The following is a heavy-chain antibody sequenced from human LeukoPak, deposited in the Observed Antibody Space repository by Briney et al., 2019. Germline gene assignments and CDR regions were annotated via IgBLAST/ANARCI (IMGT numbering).Heavy chain of an antibody. CDR1: GGSISSYY. CDR3: ARVRDGYNADAFDI. J-gene: IGHJ3*02. Sequence: SETLSLTCTVSGGSISSYYWSWIRQPPGKGLEWIGYIYYSGSTNYNPSLKSRVTMSVDTSKNQFSLKLSSVTAADTAVYYCARVRDGYNADAFDIWGQGTMVTVSS. CDR2: IYYSGST. D-gene: IGHD5-24*01. V-gene: IGHV4-59*12.